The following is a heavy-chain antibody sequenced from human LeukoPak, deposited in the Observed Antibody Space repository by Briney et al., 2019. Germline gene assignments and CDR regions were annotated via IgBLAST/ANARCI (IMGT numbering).Heavy chain of an antibody. Sequence: KSSETLSLTCIVSGGSIGTYYWSWIRQAPGKGLEWIGYMYYSGSTNYNPSLKSRVTISVDTSKIHFSLNLSSVTAADTAVYYCARHSQHYESSGYPFDYWGQGILVTVSS. CDR1: GGSIGTYY. CDR3: ARHSQHYESSGYPFDY. V-gene: IGHV4-59*08. CDR2: MYYSGST. D-gene: IGHD3-22*01. J-gene: IGHJ4*02.